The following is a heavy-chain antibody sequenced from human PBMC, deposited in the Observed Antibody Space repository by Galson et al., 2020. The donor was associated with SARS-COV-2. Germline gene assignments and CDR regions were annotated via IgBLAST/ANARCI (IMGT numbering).Heavy chain of an antibody. V-gene: IGHV1-2*02. Sequence: ASVKDSCKASGYTFTGYYMHWVRQAPGQGLEWMGWINPNSGGTNSAQTFQGRVTMTRDTSISTAYMGLSRLRSDDTAVYYCARDRMYYYDSSGTAPSGMDVWGQGTTVTVSS. D-gene: IGHD3-22*01. J-gene: IGHJ6*02. CDR2: INPNSGGT. CDR1: GYTFTGYY. CDR3: ARDRMYYYDSSGTAPSGMDV.